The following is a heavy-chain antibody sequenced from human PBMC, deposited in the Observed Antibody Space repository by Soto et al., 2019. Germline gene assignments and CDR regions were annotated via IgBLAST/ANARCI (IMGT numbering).Heavy chain of an antibody. D-gene: IGHD3-16*02. V-gene: IGHV3-30*18. CDR2: ISNDGREN. Sequence: QMQLVESGGGVVQPGRSLRLSCAASGFNFSNFGMNWVRQAPGKGLEWLAVISNDGRENNYGDSVRGRFTISRDTSRNTVHLQMNSLRPEDTAVYYCAKNRAPKPFYYHGLDLWGQGTTVTVSS. J-gene: IGHJ6*02. CDR1: GFNFSNFG. CDR3: AKNRAPKPFYYHGLDL.